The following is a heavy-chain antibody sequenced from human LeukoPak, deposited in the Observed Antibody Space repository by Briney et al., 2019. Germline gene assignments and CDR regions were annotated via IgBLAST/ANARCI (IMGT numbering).Heavy chain of an antibody. Sequence: SETLSLTCTVSGGSISRGDYYWSWIRQPPGKGLEWIGYIYYSGSTDYNPSLKSRVTISVDTSKNQFSLKLSSVTAADTAVYYCARVRGAACDYWGQGTLVTVSS. V-gene: IGHV4-30-4*01. CDR3: ARVRGAACDY. CDR2: IYYSGST. CDR1: GGSISRGDYY. J-gene: IGHJ4*02. D-gene: IGHD3-10*01.